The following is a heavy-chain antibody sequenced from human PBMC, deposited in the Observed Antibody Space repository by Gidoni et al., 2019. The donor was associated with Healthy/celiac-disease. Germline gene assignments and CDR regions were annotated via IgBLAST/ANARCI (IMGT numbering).Heavy chain of an antibody. CDR1: GGSFSGYY. CDR3: ARGGPSIAVAPFDY. V-gene: IGHV4-34*01. J-gene: IGHJ4*02. D-gene: IGHD6-19*01. Sequence: QVQLQQWGAGLLKPSETLSLTCAVYGGSFSGYYWSWIRQPPGKGLEWIGEINHSGSTNYNPSLKSRVTISVDTSKNQFSLKLSSVTAADTAVYYCARGGPSIAVAPFDYWGQGTLVTVSS. CDR2: INHSGST.